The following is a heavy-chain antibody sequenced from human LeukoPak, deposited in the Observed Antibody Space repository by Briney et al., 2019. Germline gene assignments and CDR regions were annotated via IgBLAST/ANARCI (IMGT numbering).Heavy chain of an antibody. Sequence: GGSLRLSCAASGFTFSSYAMSWVRQAPGKGLEWVANIKQDGSEKYYVDSVKGRFTISRDNAKNSLHLQMNGLRAEDTAVYYCARDQRSWYFDLWGRGTLVTVSS. CDR2: IKQDGSEK. CDR1: GFTFSSYA. J-gene: IGHJ2*01. CDR3: ARDQRSWYFDL. V-gene: IGHV3-7*01.